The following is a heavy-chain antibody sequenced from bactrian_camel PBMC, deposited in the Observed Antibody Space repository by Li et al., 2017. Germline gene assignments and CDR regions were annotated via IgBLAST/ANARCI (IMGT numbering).Heavy chain of an antibody. Sequence: QLVESGGGLMQPGGSLRLSCEASGFSFKDYAMNWVRQAPGKMRDLVYTLTPTDTTTYAQSVEGRFTVVRDNAENTIYLRMNSLKAQDTAVYYCAACGSYRTVYKYWGQGTQVTVS. V-gene: IGHV3-1*01. CDR3: AACGSYRTVYKY. CDR2: LTPTDTT. J-gene: IGHJ4*01. CDR1: GFSFKDYA. D-gene: IGHD2*01.